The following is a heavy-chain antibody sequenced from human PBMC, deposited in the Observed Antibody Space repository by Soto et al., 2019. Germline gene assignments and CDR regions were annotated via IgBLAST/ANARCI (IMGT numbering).Heavy chain of an antibody. CDR2: ISPSGGTI. CDR3: TRLGQFDY. Sequence: GGSLRLSCAASGFTFSDYHMSWVRQAPGKGLEWVSYISPSGGTIYHADSVKGRFTISRDNAKNSLSLQMNSLTAEDTAVYYCTRLGQFDYWGQGTLVTVSS. J-gene: IGHJ4*02. CDR1: GFTFSDYH. V-gene: IGHV3-11*01. D-gene: IGHD7-27*01.